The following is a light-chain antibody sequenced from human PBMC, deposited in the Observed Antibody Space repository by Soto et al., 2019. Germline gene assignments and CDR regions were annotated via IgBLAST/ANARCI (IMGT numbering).Light chain of an antibody. J-gene: IGLJ1*01. CDR3: SSYTSTSTLYV. V-gene: IGLV2-14*03. Sequence: QSALTQPASVSGSPGQSITISCTGTSSDIGGYNYVSWYQQLPGKVPKLIIYDVSNRPSGVSDRFSGSKPGNAASLTISGLQAEDEADYYCSSYTSTSTLYVFGTGTKLTGL. CDR2: DVS. CDR1: SSDIGGYNY.